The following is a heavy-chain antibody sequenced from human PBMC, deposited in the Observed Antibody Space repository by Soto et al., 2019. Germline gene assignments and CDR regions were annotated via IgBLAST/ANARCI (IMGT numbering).Heavy chain of an antibody. J-gene: IGHJ6*02. D-gene: IGHD6-13*01. CDR2: IYYSGST. V-gene: IGHV4-31*03. CDR3: ARGWDSSSSARVRYYYYYGMDV. Sequence: SETLSLTCTVSGGSISSGGYYWSWIRQHPGKGLEWIGYIYYSGSTYYNPSLKSRVTISVDTSKNQFSLKLSSVTAADTAVYYCARGWDSSSSARVRYYYYYGMDVWGQGTTVT. CDR1: GGSISSGGYY.